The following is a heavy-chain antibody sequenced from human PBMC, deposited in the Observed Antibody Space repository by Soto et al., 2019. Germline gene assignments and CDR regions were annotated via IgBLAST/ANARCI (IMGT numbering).Heavy chain of an antibody. CDR1: GFTFRSSA. J-gene: IGHJ4*02. CDR2: ISGAGGST. Sequence: GGSLRLSCAASGFTFRSSAMAWVRQAPGKGLEWVSSISGAGGSTYYADSVKGRFTISRDNSKNTLYLQMSSLRVEDTAVYYCAKDRLAGNFDYWGQGTQVTVSS. CDR3: AKDRLAGNFDY. V-gene: IGHV3-23*01.